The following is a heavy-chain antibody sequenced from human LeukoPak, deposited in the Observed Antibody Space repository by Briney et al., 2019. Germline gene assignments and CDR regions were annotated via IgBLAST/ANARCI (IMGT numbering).Heavy chain of an antibody. CDR2: INHSGST. CDR3: ARDSSRYEYYFDY. CDR1: GGSFSGYY. Sequence: PSETLSLTCAVYGGSFSGYYWSWIRQPPGKGLEWIGEINHSGSTNYNPSLKSRVTISVDKSKNQFSLKLSSVTAADTAAYYCARDSSRYEYYFDYWGQGTLVTVSS. D-gene: IGHD2-2*01. J-gene: IGHJ4*02. V-gene: IGHV4-34*01.